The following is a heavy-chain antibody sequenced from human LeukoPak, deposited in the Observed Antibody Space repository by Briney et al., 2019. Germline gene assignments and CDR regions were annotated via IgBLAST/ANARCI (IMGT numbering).Heavy chain of an antibody. D-gene: IGHD3-10*01. CDR3: AKGGRGPPGDHGFDY. CDR1: GFTFSSYG. Sequence: AGTLTLSCAASGFTFSSYGMSWVRQAPGKGLEWVSSICGSGGSTYYAASVKGRFTISRDNSKNTLYLQMNSLRAEDTAVYYCAKGGRGPPGDHGFDYWGQGTLVTVSS. CDR2: ICGSGGST. J-gene: IGHJ4*02. V-gene: IGHV3-23*01.